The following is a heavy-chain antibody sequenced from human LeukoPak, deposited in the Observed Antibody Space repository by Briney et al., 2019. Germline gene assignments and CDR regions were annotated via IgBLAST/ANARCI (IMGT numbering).Heavy chain of an antibody. V-gene: IGHV1-2*02. J-gene: IGHJ3*02. CDR3: ARDKSTAAYSRDDALDI. CDR2: VSPNTGVT. D-gene: IGHD2-15*01. CDR1: GYTFSGYY. Sequence: ASVKVSCKASGYTFSGYYMHWVRQAPGQGLEWMGWVSPNTGVTNYAQRFQDRVTMTRDTSIGTAYMELSRLRSDDTAVYYCARDKSTAAYSRDDALDIWGQGTMVTVSS.